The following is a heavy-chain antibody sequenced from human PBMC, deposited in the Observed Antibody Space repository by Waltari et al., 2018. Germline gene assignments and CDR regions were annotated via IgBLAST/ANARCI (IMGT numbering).Heavy chain of an antibody. D-gene: IGHD1-26*01. CDR2: ISSSSSYI. V-gene: IGHV3-21*01. CDR3: ARVGRGTYYFDY. J-gene: IGHJ4*02. Sequence: EVQLVESGGGLVKPGGSLRLSCAASGFTFSSYSMNWVRQAPGKGLEWVSSISSSSSYIYYADSVKGRFTISRDNAKNSLYLQMNSLRAEDTAVYYCARVGRGTYYFDYWGQGTLVTVSS. CDR1: GFTFSSYS.